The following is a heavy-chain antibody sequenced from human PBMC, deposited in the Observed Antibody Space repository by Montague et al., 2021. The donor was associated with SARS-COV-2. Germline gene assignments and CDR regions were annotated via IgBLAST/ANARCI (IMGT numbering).Heavy chain of an antibody. J-gene: IGHJ4*02. CDR3: ARGPVLLWFGELLSPPTDY. V-gene: IGHV3-30*03. CDR1: GFTFSSYG. CDR2: ISYGGSNK. D-gene: IGHD3-10*01. Sequence: SLRLSCAASGFTFSSYGMHWVRQAPGKGLEWVAVISYGGSNKYYADSVKGRFTISRDNSKNTLYLQMNSLRAEDTAVYYCARGPVLLWFGELLSPPTDYWGQGTLVTVSS.